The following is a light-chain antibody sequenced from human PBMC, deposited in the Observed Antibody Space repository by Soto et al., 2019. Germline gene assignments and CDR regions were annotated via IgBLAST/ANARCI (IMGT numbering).Light chain of an antibody. CDR3: SSYTSSTSLLI. CDR1: YSDIGGYKH. V-gene: IGLV2-14*03. Sequence: QSVLTQPASVSASPGQSITISCIGTYSDIGGYKHVSWYQQHPGKGPKLIIYDASSRPSGISNRFSASKSANTASLTISGLQADDEADYYCSSYTSSTSLLIFGAGTKVTVL. J-gene: IGLJ1*01. CDR2: DAS.